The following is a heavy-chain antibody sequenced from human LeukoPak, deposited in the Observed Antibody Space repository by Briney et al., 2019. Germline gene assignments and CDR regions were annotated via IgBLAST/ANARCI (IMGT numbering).Heavy chain of an antibody. CDR1: GYSISSGYY. CDR3: ARVPHSSSSEWFDP. J-gene: IGHJ5*02. CDR2: IYHSGST. V-gene: IGHV4-38-2*02. D-gene: IGHD6-6*01. Sequence: PSETLSLTCTASGYSISSGYYWGWIRQPPGKGLEWIGSIYHSGSTYYNPSLKSRVTISVDTSKNQFSLKLSSVTAADTAVFYCARVPHSSSSEWFDPWGQGTLVTVSS.